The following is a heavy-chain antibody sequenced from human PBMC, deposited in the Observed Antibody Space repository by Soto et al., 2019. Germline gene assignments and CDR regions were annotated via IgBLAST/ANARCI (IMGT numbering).Heavy chain of an antibody. D-gene: IGHD3-16*01. CDR1: GFTFSDYY. V-gene: IGHV3-11*01. CDR2: ISGSGSNI. J-gene: IGHJ3*02. Sequence: QVPLVESGGGLVQPGGSLRLSCAASGFTFSDYYISWIRQAPGKGLEWVSYISGSGSNIYYADSVKGRFTISRDNAKISLFLQMSRLRAGDTAVYFCARRILGGDSFDIWGQGTMVTVSS. CDR3: ARRILGGDSFDI.